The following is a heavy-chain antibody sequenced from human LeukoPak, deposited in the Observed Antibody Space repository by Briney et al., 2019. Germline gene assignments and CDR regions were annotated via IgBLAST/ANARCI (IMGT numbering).Heavy chain of an antibody. CDR1: GGSFSGYY. V-gene: IGHV4-34*01. CDR2: INHSGST. Sequence: SEPLSLTCAVYGGSFSGYYWSWIRQPPGKGLEWIGEINHSGSTNYNPSLKSRVTISVNTSKNQFSLKMSSVTAGDNAGYLCWRQSVYYYGCRRGLICWFDPWGQGTLVTVSS. J-gene: IGHJ5*02. D-gene: IGHD3-10*01. CDR3: WRQSVYYYGCRRGLICWFDP.